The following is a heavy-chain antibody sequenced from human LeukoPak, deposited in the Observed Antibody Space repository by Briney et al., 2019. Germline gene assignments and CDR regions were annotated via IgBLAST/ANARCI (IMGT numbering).Heavy chain of an antibody. Sequence: ASVKVSSKTSGYSFTVHYLHWLRQAPGQGLEWMGWIKPDSGATTFAQNFQGRVTMTSDTSINTAYMELSSLTSDDTAMYYCARDHDYGPDYWGQGTLVTVSA. CDR2: IKPDSGAT. V-gene: IGHV1-2*02. D-gene: IGHD4/OR15-4a*01. J-gene: IGHJ4*02. CDR3: ARDHDYGPDY. CDR1: GYSFTVHY.